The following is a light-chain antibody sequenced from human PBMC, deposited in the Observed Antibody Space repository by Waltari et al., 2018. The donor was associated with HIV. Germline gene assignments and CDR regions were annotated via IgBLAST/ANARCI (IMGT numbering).Light chain of an antibody. J-gene: IGKJ4*01. CDR3: QQYDNLPPALT. Sequence: DIQMTQSPSSLSASVGDRVTITCQASQDISNYLNWYQQKPGKAPKLLIYDASNLETGVPSRFSGSGSGTDFTFTISSLQPEDIATYYCQQYDNLPPALTFGGGTKVEIK. CDR1: QDISNY. V-gene: IGKV1-33*01. CDR2: DAS.